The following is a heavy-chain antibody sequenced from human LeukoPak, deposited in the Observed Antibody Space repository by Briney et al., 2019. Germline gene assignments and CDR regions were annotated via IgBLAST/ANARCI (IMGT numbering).Heavy chain of an antibody. J-gene: IGHJ5*02. CDR1: KFTFSSYA. D-gene: IGHD5-18*01. V-gene: IGHV3-23*01. CDR3: AGGYSYGNWFDP. CDR2: ISGSGGST. Sequence: GESLRLSCAASKFTFSSYAMSWVRQAPGKGLEWVSAISGSGGSTYYADSVKGRFTISRDNSKNTLYLQMNSLRAEDTAVYYCAGGYSYGNWFDPWGQGTLVTISS.